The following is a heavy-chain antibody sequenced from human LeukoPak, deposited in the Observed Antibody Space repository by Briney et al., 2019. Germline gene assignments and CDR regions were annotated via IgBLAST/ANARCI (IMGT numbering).Heavy chain of an antibody. CDR2: MDPKSGNT. J-gene: IGHJ5*02. CDR3: ARSIGSSSSP. Sequence: ASVKVSCKASGYTFTTYDINWVRQATGQGLEWMGWMDPKSGNTAYAQNFQGRVTITRNTSITTAYMELTSLTSEDTAIYYCARSIGSSSSPWGQGTLVSVSP. D-gene: IGHD6-13*01. V-gene: IGHV1-8*03. CDR1: GYTFTTYD.